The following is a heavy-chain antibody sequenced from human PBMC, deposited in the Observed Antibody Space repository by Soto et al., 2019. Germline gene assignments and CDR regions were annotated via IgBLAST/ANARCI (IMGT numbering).Heavy chain of an antibody. D-gene: IGHD6-13*01. CDR3: ARAKKYSSSWTNYYYYGMDV. CDR1: GYTFTSYG. CDR2: ISAYNGNT. Sequence: GASVKVSCKASGYTFTSYGISWVRQAPGQGLEWMGWISAYNGNTNYAQKLQGRVTMTTDTSTSTAYMELRSLRSDDTAVYYCARAKKYSSSWTNYYYYGMDVWGQGTTVTVSS. J-gene: IGHJ6*02. V-gene: IGHV1-18*01.